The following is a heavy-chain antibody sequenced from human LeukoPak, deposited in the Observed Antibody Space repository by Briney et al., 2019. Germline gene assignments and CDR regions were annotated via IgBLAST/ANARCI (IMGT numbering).Heavy chain of an antibody. D-gene: IGHD4-23*01. Sequence: ASVKVSCKASGYTFSSYAMHWVRQAPGQRLEWMGWINAGNGNTKYSQKLQGRVTITRDTPASTAYMELSSLRSEDTAVYYCAMPWGGNSIISWGQGTLVTVSS. V-gene: IGHV1-3*01. J-gene: IGHJ4*02. CDR3: AMPWGGNSIIS. CDR1: GYTFSSYA. CDR2: INAGNGNT.